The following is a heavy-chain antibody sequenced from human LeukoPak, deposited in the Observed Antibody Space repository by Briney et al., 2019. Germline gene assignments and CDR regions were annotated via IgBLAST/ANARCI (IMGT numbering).Heavy chain of an antibody. D-gene: IGHD5-24*01. CDR3: ARARRDGHMLIDY. CDR1: GGSISSYY. J-gene: IGHJ4*02. CDR2: IHYSGST. Sequence: SETLSLTCTVSGGSISSYYWSWIRQPPGKGLEWIGYIHYSGSTNYNPSLKSRVTISVDTSKNQFSLKLSSVTAADTAVYYCARARRDGHMLIDYWGQGTLVTVSS. V-gene: IGHV4-59*01.